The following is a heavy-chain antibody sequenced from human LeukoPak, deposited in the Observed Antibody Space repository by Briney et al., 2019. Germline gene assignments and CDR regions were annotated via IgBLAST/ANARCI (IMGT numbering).Heavy chain of an antibody. CDR1: GASISSYY. CDR3: ARDLSGSLYFDY. CDR2: LYISGST. D-gene: IGHD3-10*01. J-gene: IGHJ4*02. Sequence: SETLSLTSTVSGASISSYYYTWIRQTAGRGLEWIGRLYISGSTDYNPSLKSRVTISVDTSKNQFSLKLSSVTAADTAVYFCARDLSGSLYFDYWGQGVLVTVSS. V-gene: IGHV4-4*07.